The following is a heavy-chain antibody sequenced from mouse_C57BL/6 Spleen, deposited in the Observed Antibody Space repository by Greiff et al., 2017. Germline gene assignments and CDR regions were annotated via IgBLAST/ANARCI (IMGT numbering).Heavy chain of an antibody. D-gene: IGHD1-1*01. V-gene: IGHV1-81*01. CDR1: GYTFTSYG. CDR3: ARGAVRFITTTYFDV. Sequence: QVQLQQSGAELARPGASVKLSCKASGYTFTSYGISWVKQRTGQGLEWIGEIYPRSGNTYYNEKFKDKATLTADKSSSTAYMQLSSLTYEDSAVYYCARGAVRFITTTYFDVWGTGTTVTVSS. J-gene: IGHJ1*03. CDR2: IYPRSGNT.